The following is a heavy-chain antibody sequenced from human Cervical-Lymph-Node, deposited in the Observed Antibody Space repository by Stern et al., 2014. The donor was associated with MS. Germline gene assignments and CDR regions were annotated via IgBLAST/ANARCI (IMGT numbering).Heavy chain of an antibody. CDR1: GFSLRKFW. CDR3: TRDHDL. J-gene: IGHJ3*01. V-gene: IGHV3-7*01. Sequence: EEQLVESGGGLVQPGGSLRLSCVASGFSLRKFWMGWVRQAPGKGLEWVANIKEDGGERHYVDSVKGRFTISRDNAKNSVYLQMDSLRAEDTAVYHCTRDHDLWGLGTMVIVSS. CDR2: IKEDGGER.